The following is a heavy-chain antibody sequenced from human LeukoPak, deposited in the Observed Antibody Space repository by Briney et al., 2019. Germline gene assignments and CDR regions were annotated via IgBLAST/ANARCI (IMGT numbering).Heavy chain of an antibody. CDR1: GGSFSGYY. D-gene: IGHD4-11*01. CDR3: ARDHGTTPLDY. CDR2: INHSGST. V-gene: IGHV4-34*01. Sequence: SETLSLTCAVYGGSFSGYYWSWIRQPPGKGLEWIGEINHSGSTNYNPSLKSRVTISVDTSKNQFSLKLSSVTAADTAVHYCARDHGTTPLDYWGQGTLVTVSS. J-gene: IGHJ4*02.